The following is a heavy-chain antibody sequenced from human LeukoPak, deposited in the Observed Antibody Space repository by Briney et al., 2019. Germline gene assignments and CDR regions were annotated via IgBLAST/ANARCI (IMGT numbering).Heavy chain of an antibody. J-gene: IGHJ5*02. CDR3: ARDSHTGVVVPENWFDP. V-gene: IGHV1-18*01. D-gene: IGHD2-2*01. CDR2: ISADNGYT. Sequence: GASVKVSCKASGYTFTSYGISWVRQAPGQGLEWMGWISADNGYTNYAQKFQGRVTITADKSTSTAYMELSSLRSEDTAVYYCARDSHTGVVVPENWFDPWGQGTLVTVSS. CDR1: GYTFTSYG.